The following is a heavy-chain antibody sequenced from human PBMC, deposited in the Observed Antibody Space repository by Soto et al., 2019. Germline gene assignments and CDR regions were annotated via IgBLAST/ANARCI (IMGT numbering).Heavy chain of an antibody. Sequence: QVQLVQSGAEVKKPGSSVKVSCKASGGTFSSYAISWVRQAPGQGLEWMGGIIPIFGTANYAQKFQGRVTNTADETQSKGYKGLGRPRSGDTGGYFLARDANKVTYGMDVWGQGTTVTVSS. D-gene: IGHD5-18*01. V-gene: IGHV1-69*12. CDR2: IIPIFGTA. J-gene: IGHJ6*02. CDR3: ARDANKVTYGMDV. CDR1: GGTFSSYA.